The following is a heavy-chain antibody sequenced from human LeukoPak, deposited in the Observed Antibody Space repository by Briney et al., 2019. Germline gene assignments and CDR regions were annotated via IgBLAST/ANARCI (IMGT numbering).Heavy chain of an antibody. J-gene: IGHJ5*02. V-gene: IGHV3-30*18. CDR3: AKELKQWLVLYCFDP. CDR1: IFTFNNYG. D-gene: IGHD6-19*01. CDR2: ISYDGSNK. Sequence: PGGSLRLSCAASIFTFNNYGMHWVRQAPGKGLEWVAAISYDGSNKYYADSVKGRFTISRDNSKNALYLQMNSLRAEDTAVYYCAKELKQWLVLYCFDPWGQGTLVTVSS.